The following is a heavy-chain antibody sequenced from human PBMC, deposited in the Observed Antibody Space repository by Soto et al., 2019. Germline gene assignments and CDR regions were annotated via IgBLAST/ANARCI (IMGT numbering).Heavy chain of an antibody. J-gene: IGHJ4*02. V-gene: IGHV3-30-3*01. D-gene: IGHD5-12*01. Sequence: QVQLVESGGGVVQPGRSLRLSCAASGFTFSGCAMHWVRQAPGKGLEWVAVIIYDGSDKYYADSVQGRFTISRDNSKNTLYLQMNSLRPEDTAVYYCAAELGNSGYDGHDYWGQGTLVTVSS. CDR2: IIYDGSDK. CDR1: GFTFSGCA. CDR3: AAELGNSGYDGHDY.